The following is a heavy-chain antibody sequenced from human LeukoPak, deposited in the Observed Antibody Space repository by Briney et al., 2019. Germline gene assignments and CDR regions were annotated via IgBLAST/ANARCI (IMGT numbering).Heavy chain of an antibody. CDR2: INHSGST. CDR1: GGSFSGYY. J-gene: IGHJ4*02. D-gene: IGHD3-22*01. Sequence: SETLSLTCAVYGGSFSGYYWSWIRQPPGKGLEWIGEINHSGSTNYNPSLKSRVTISVDTSKNQFSLKLSSVTAADTAVYYCARGPDSSGYYGYFGYWGRGTLVTVSS. V-gene: IGHV4-34*01. CDR3: ARGPDSSGYYGYFGY.